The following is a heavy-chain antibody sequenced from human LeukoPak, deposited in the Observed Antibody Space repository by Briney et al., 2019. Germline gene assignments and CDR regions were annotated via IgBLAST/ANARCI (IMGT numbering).Heavy chain of an antibody. CDR2: MNPNRGNT. J-gene: IGHJ6*03. D-gene: IGHD6-19*01. CDR3: ARRAVGNSYYYSMYV. CDR1: GYTFISYD. Sequence: ASVTVSCKASGYTFISYDINWVRQVAGQGLEWMGWMNPNRGNTGYAQKFQGRVTITRNPSIRTALMELSSLRSEDTAVYYCARRAVGNSYYYSMYVWGKGTTVTVS. V-gene: IGHV1-8*03.